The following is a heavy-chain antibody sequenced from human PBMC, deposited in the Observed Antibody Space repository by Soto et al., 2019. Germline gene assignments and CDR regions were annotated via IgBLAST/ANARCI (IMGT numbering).Heavy chain of an antibody. Sequence: PGGSLRLSCVASGFTFSNYAMHWVRQAPGKGLEWVSVISDDGNNKYYADSVKGRFTISRDKSKNTLYLQMNSLRAEDTAVYYCARGLVVVISRDWFDPWGQGTLVNVSS. J-gene: IGHJ5*02. CDR3: ARGLVVVISRDWFDP. CDR1: GFTFSNYA. CDR2: ISDDGNNK. V-gene: IGHV3-30-3*01. D-gene: IGHD3-22*01.